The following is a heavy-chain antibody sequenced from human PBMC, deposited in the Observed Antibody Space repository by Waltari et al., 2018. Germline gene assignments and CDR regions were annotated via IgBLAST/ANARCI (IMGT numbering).Heavy chain of an antibody. J-gene: IGHJ4*02. CDR2: ISKDGSNK. Sequence: QVQLVESGGGVVHPGRSLRLSRAASGFPFSRCGMFWVRQAPGKGLEWVATISKDGSNKYYADSVKGRFTISRDNSKNTLYLQMNSLGAEDTAVYYCAKGDVVVDYFDFWGQGSLVSVSS. V-gene: IGHV3-30*18. CDR3: AKGDVVVDYFDF. D-gene: IGHD3-22*01. CDR1: GFPFSRCG.